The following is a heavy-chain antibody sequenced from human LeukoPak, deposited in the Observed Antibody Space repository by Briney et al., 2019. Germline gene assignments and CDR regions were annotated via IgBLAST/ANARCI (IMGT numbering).Heavy chain of an antibody. Sequence: GGSLRLSCAASGFTFTRNNMNWVRQAPGKGLEWVSYISSSGSTIYYADSVKGRFTISRDNAKNSLYLQMNSLRDEDTAVYYCARECGSHGEYFDYWGQGTLVTVSS. V-gene: IGHV3-48*02. D-gene: IGHD3-10*01. CDR2: ISSSGSTI. CDR1: GFTFTRNN. CDR3: ARECGSHGEYFDY. J-gene: IGHJ4*02.